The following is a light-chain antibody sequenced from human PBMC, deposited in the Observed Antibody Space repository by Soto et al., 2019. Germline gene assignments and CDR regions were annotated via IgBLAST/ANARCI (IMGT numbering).Light chain of an antibody. J-gene: IGKJ1*01. V-gene: IGKV3-15*01. CDR1: QYVSNK. Sequence: EIVLKQSPATLSLSPGETATLSCRASQYVSNKVAWYQQKPGQAPSLLILGASTRATGVPARFSGSGSGTDFTLTISSLQSEDFAVYYCQEYNNLPRTFGQGTKVDI. CDR3: QEYNNLPRT. CDR2: GAS.